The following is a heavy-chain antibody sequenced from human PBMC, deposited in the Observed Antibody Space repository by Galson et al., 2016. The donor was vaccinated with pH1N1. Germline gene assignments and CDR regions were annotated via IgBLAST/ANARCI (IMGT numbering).Heavy chain of an antibody. J-gene: IGHJ4*02. CDR1: EYTFIGYY. Sequence: SVKVSCKASEYTFIGYYIHWMRQAPGHGLAWMGRINPNNGDTHYAQNFQGRVTMTRDTSISTAYMELNSLISDDTAVYYCARVNTYDSSGYYSFDYWGQGTQVTVSS. V-gene: IGHV1-2*06. CDR3: ARVNTYDSSGYYSFDY. D-gene: IGHD3-22*01. CDR2: INPNNGDT.